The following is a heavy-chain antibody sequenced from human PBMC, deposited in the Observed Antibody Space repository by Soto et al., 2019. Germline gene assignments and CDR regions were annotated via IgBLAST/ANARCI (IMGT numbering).Heavy chain of an antibody. J-gene: IGHJ2*01. CDR2: VYYTGTT. CDR3: ARVADGTTILLGDFDL. D-gene: IGHD5-12*01. CDR1: SGSVSGGPYY. Sequence: QMQLQESGPGLVKPSETLSLTCTVSSGSVSGGPYYWTWIRQPPGKGLEWIGYVYYTGTTNYNPSLKSRVTISLDTSKNQFSLKLTSVTAADTAVYYCARVADGTTILLGDFDLWGRGTLVTVSS. V-gene: IGHV4-61*01.